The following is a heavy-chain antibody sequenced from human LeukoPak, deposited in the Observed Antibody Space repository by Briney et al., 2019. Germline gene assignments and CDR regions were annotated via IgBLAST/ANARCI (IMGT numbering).Heavy chain of an antibody. V-gene: IGHV3-9*01. CDR3: AKGVEAAAGTGVFDY. Sequence: GGSLRLSCAASGFTFDDYAMHWVRQAPGKGLEWVSGISWNSGSIGYADSVKGRFTISRDNAKNSLYLQMNSLRAEDTALYYCAKGVEAAAGTGVFDYWGQGTLVTVSS. CDR2: ISWNSGSI. CDR1: GFTFDDYA. J-gene: IGHJ4*02. D-gene: IGHD6-13*01.